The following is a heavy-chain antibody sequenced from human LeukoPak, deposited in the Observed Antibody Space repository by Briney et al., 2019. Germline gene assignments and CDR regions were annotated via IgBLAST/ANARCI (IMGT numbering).Heavy chain of an antibody. D-gene: IGHD4-23*01. Sequence: GGSLRLSCAASGFTFRNYAMSWVRQAPGKGLEWVSAISGSFSGSDYTTYYADSVKGRFTTSRDDSTNTLYLQLSGLRVEDTAVFSCARDQGTVVTSQFDYWGLGTLVTVFS. CDR2: ISGSFSGSDYTT. V-gene: IGHV3-23*01. J-gene: IGHJ4*02. CDR3: ARDQGTVVTSQFDY. CDR1: GFTFRNYA.